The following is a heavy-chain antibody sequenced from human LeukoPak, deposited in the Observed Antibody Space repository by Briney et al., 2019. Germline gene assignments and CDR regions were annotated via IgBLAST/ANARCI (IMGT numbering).Heavy chain of an antibody. V-gene: IGHV4-4*07. D-gene: IGHD3-10*01. Sequence: SETLSLTCAVSGDSISRYYWNWIRQPAGKRLEWIGRVYTSGNTDSNPSLQSRVTMSADRSMNRFSLRLSSVTAADTAVYYCARSSLEFEHWFFDLWGRGTLVTVSS. CDR1: GDSISRYY. J-gene: IGHJ2*01. CDR2: VYTSGNT. CDR3: ARSSLEFEHWFFDL.